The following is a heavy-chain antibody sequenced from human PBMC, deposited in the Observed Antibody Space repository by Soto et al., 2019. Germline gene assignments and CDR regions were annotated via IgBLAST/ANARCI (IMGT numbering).Heavy chain of an antibody. CDR1: GYTFTSYA. D-gene: IGHD3-22*01. CDR3: ARDYYDSSGYYYVSVGWFDP. V-gene: IGHV1-3*01. Sequence: GASVEVSCKASGYTFTSYAMHWVRQAPGQRLEWMGWINAGNGNTKYSQKFQARVTITRDTSASTAYMELSSLRSEDTAVYYCARDYYDSSGYYYVSVGWFDPWGQGTLVTVSS. CDR2: INAGNGNT. J-gene: IGHJ5*02.